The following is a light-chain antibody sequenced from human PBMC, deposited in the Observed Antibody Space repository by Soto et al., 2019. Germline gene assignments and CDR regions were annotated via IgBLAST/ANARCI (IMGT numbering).Light chain of an antibody. J-gene: IGKJ2*01. Sequence: DIQMTQSPSALSASLGDRVTTTCRASHSIGTWLAWYQQRPGKAPKLLIYDASSLWSGVPSRFSGGGSGTESTLTISSLQPDDFGTYYCHQYKSYTPYTIGQGTKVEIK. CDR1: HSIGTW. V-gene: IGKV1-5*01. CDR3: HQYKSYTPYT. CDR2: DAS.